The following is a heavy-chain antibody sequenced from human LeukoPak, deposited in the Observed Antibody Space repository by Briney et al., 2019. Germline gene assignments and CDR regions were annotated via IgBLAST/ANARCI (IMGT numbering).Heavy chain of an antibody. CDR1: GYTFTGYY. Sequence: ASVKVSCKASGYTFTGYYMHWVRQAPGQGLEWMGWINPNSGGTNYAQKFQGRVTMTRDTSISTAYMELSRLRSDGTAVYYCATSITGTTSPFDSWGQGTLVTVSS. CDR2: INPNSGGT. J-gene: IGHJ4*02. D-gene: IGHD1-20*01. V-gene: IGHV1-2*02. CDR3: ATSITGTTSPFDS.